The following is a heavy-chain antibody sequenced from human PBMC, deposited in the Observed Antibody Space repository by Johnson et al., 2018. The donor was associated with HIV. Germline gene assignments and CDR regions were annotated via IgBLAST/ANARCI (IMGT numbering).Heavy chain of an antibody. CDR3: ARALRWPNAFDI. J-gene: IGHJ3*02. CDR1: GFTFSDYY. CDR2: ISSSGSTI. D-gene: IGHD4-23*01. Sequence: QVQLVESGGGVVQPGRSLRLSCAASGFTFSDYYMSWIRQAPGKGLEWVSYISSSGSTIYYADSVKGRFTISRDNAKNSLYLQMNSLRAEDTAVYYCARALRWPNAFDIWGQGTMVTVSS. V-gene: IGHV3-11*04.